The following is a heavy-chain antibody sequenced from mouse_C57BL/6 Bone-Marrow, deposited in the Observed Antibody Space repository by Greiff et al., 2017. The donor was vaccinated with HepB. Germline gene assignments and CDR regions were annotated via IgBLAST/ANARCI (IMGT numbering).Heavy chain of an antibody. Sequence: EVKLVESGPGLVKPSQSLSLTCSVTGYSFTSGYYWNWIRQFPGNKLEWMGYISYDGSNNYNPSLKNRITITRDTSKNQFFLKLNSVTTEDTATYYCARDTTVVATRDAMDYWGQGTSVTVSS. CDR2: ISYDGSN. CDR1: GYSFTSGYY. J-gene: IGHJ4*01. D-gene: IGHD1-1*01. V-gene: IGHV3-6*01. CDR3: ARDTTVVATRDAMDY.